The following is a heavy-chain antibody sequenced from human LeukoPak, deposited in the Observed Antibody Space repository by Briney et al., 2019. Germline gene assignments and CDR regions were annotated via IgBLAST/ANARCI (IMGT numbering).Heavy chain of an antibody. CDR1: GFTFTSYS. CDR3: SRVSDSGYDWDY. CDR2: ISSSSGYI. D-gene: IGHD5-12*01. Sequence: GGSLRLSCAGSGFTFTSYSMNWVRQAPGKGLEWVSSISSSSGYIYYADSVKGRFTISRDNAKNSLYLQMSSLRAEDTAVYYCSRVSDSGYDWDYWGQGTLVTVSS. V-gene: IGHV3-21*01. J-gene: IGHJ4*02.